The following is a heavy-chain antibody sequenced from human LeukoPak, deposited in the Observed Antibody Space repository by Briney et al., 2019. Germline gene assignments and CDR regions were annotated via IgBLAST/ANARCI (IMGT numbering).Heavy chain of an antibody. CDR2: INPNSGGT. D-gene: IGHD4/OR15-4a*01. Sequence: ASVKVSCKASGYTFTGYYMHWARQAPGQGLEWMGRINPNSGGTNYAQKFQGRVTMTRDTSISTAYMEQSRLRSDDTAVYYCARGHYGGNPYYFDYWGQGTLVTVSS. CDR3: ARGHYGGNPYYFDY. CDR1: GYTFTGYY. V-gene: IGHV1-2*06. J-gene: IGHJ4*02.